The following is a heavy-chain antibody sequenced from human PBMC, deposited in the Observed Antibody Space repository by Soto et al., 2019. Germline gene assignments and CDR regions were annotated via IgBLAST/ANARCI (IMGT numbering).Heavy chain of an antibody. CDR1: GDSIINRHW. Sequence: PSGSLSLTYAVSGDSIINRHWWNWVRQPPGKGLEWIGQIPHSGSTNYNPSLTSRVNKSVDKSKNHFSLKLTSVTAADTAVYYCAARHFWSGPWTETSLDYWGQGTLVTVSS. CDR3: AARHFWSGPWTETSLDY. V-gene: IGHV4-4*02. D-gene: IGHD3-3*02. J-gene: IGHJ4*02. CDR2: IPHSGST.